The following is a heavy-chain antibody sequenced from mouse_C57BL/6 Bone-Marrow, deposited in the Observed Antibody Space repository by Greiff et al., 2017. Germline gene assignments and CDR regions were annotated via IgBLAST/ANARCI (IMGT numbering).Heavy chain of an antibody. CDR3: TRDDYYAMDY. V-gene: IGHV6-3*01. Sequence: EVKVEESGGGLVQPGGSMKLSCVASGFTFSNYWMNWVRQSPEKGLEWVAQIRLKSDNYATHYAESVKGRFTISRDDSKSSVYLQMNNLRAEDTGIYYCTRDDYYAMDYWGQGTSGTVSS. CDR1: GFTFSNYW. CDR2: IRLKSDNYAT. J-gene: IGHJ4*01. D-gene: IGHD3-3*01.